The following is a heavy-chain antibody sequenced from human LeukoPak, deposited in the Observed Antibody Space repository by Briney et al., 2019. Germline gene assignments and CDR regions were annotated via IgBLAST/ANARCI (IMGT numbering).Heavy chain of an antibody. D-gene: IGHD1-26*01. CDR1: GGSFSGYY. Sequence: SETLSLTCAVYGGSFSGYYWSWIRQPPGKGLEWIGEINHSGSTNYNPSLKSRVTISVDTSKNQFSLKLSSVTAADTAVYYCARCSESTYYFDYWGQGTLVTVSS. CDR2: INHSGST. V-gene: IGHV4-34*01. J-gene: IGHJ4*02. CDR3: ARCSESTYYFDY.